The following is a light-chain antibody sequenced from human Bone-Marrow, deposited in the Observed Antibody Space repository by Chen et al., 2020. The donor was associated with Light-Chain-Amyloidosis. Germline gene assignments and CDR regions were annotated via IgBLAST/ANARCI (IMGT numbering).Light chain of an antibody. Sequence: SSDLTQPPSVSVSPGQTASITRSGNKLGDKYVCWYQQRAGQSPVLVIYQDTKRPSGIPERFSASNSGNTATLTISGTQAMDEADYYCQAWDLGSFVFGTGTTVTVL. J-gene: IGLJ1*01. CDR2: QDT. CDR1: KLGDKY. CDR3: QAWDLGSFV. V-gene: IGLV3-1*01.